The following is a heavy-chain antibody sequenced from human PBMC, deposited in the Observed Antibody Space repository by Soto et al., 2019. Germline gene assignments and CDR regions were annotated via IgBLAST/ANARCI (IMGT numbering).Heavy chain of an antibody. V-gene: IGHV3-33*01. CDR2: IWYDGSNK. Sequence: GVSLRLSCAASGFTFSNYGMHWVRQAPGKGLEWVAVIWYDGSNKYYTDSVKGRFTISRDNSKNTLYLQMNSLRAEDTAVYYCARWSGYHETFYFDSWGQGALVTVSS. CDR3: ARWSGYHETFYFDS. CDR1: GFTFSNYG. J-gene: IGHJ4*02. D-gene: IGHD5-12*01.